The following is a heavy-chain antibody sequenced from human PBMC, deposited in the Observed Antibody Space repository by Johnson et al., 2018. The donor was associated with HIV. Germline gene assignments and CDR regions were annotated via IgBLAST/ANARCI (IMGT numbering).Heavy chain of an antibody. V-gene: IGHV3-13*01. Sequence: MLLVESGGGLVQPGGSLRLSCAASGFTFSTYDMHWVRQVTGKGLEWVSGITTAGDTYYPCSVKGRFTIFRENVKNSLYLQMNSLRAEDTAVYYCARDLRRYSSSPGPFDIWGQGTMVTVSS. CDR3: ARDLRRYSSSPGPFDI. D-gene: IGHD6-6*01. CDR1: GFTFSTYD. CDR2: ITTAGDT. J-gene: IGHJ3*02.